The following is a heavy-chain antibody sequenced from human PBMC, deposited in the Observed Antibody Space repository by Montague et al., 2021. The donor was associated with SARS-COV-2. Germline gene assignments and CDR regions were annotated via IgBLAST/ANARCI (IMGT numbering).Heavy chain of an antibody. V-gene: IGHV2-5*01. J-gene: IGHJ4*02. CDR1: GFSLDSRGVG. CDR3: AHKNNGRPIEFAN. D-gene: IGHD1/OR15-1a*01. Sequence: PALVKPTQTLTLTCTFSGFSLDSRGVGVGWIRQPPGKALECLVLIYWNDDKRYSPSLKTRLTVTKDTSKNQVVLTMTNMDPVDTATYFCAHKNNGRPIEFANWGQGALVTVSS. CDR2: IYWNDDK.